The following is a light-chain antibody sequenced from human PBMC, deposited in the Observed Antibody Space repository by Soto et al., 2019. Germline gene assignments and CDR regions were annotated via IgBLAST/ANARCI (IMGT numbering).Light chain of an antibody. V-gene: IGKV1-5*01. J-gene: IGKJ1*01. CDR2: EVS. Sequence: DIQMTQSPSTLSASVGDRVTITCRASQTIGTWLAWYQQKPGKAPNLLIYEVSSLESGVPSRFSGSGSGTEFTLTISSLXXDDIATYYCQQYNSYSSTFGQGTKV. CDR1: QTIGTW. CDR3: QQYNSYSST.